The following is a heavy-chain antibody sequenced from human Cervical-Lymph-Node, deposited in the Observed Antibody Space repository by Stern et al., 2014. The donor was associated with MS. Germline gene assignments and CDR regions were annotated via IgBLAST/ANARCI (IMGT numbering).Heavy chain of an antibody. Sequence: QVQLQESGPGLVKPSETLSLTCIVSGGPISSYHWSWIRQPPGKGLEWIGHIYFRGSPDYNPSLQSRVTMSADISKNQISLRLSSVTAADTAVYYCARAPYDFTNWYGMDVWGQGTTVTVSS. J-gene: IGHJ6*02. V-gene: IGHV4-59*01. CDR2: IYFRGSP. CDR1: GGPISSYH. CDR3: ARAPYDFTNWYGMDV. D-gene: IGHD1-1*01.